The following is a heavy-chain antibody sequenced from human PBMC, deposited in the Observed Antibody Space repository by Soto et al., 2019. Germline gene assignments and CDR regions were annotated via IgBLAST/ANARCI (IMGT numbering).Heavy chain of an antibody. CDR3: ARIVRENYYYYMDV. CDR2: IDWDDDK. V-gene: IGHV2-70*11. J-gene: IGHJ6*03. CDR1: GFSLSTSGMC. Sequence: SGPTLVNPTQTLTLTCTFSGFSLSTSGMCVSWIRQPPGKALEWLARIDWDDDKYYSTSLKTRLTISKDTSKNQVVLTMTNMDPVDTATYYCARIVRENYYYYMDVWGKGTTVTVSS.